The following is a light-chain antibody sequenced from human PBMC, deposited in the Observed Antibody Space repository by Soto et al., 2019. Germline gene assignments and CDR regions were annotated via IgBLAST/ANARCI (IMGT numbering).Light chain of an antibody. Sequence: QSALTQPASVSGSPGQSITISCTGTSSDVGGYNLVSWYQQHPGRAPRLMVYEGTKRPSSVSNRFSGSKSGYTASLTISGLQAEDEADYYCCSYAGSSTWVFGTGTKLTVL. V-gene: IGLV2-23*01. CDR1: SSDVGGYNL. J-gene: IGLJ1*01. CDR3: CSYAGSSTWV. CDR2: EGT.